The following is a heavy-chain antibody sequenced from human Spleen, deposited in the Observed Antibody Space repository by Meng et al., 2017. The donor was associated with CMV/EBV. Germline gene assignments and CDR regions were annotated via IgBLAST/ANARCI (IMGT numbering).Heavy chain of an antibody. CDR2: ISSKSYGGRA. Sequence: GGSLRLSCSTSGFTFGDFGLTWVRQAPGKGLEWVGFISSKSYGGRAEYAASVKGRFTISRDDSKSIAYLQMNSLKTEDTAVYYCTRDEDTIFAYYYGMDVWGQGTTVTVSS. V-gene: IGHV3-49*04. CDR1: GFTFGDFG. J-gene: IGHJ6*02. CDR3: TRDEDTIFAYYYGMDV. D-gene: IGHD3-9*01.